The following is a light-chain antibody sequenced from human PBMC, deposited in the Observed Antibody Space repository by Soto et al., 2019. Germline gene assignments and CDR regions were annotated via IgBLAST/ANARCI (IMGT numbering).Light chain of an antibody. J-gene: IGKJ1*01. CDR2: DAS. Sequence: DIQMTQSPSSLSASVGDRVTITCRASQSISNYLNWYQQKPGKAPKVLIYDASSLQGGVPSRFSGSGSGTDFTLTISSLQPEDFATYYCQQSYTTPPWTLGQGTKVEIK. CDR1: QSISNY. CDR3: QQSYTTPPWT. V-gene: IGKV1-39*01.